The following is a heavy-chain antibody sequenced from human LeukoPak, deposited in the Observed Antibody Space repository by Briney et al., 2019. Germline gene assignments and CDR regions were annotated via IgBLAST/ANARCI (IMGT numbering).Heavy chain of an antibody. CDR1: GGSVSSGSYY. D-gene: IGHD3-10*01. CDR3: ARDRVVRGVIILYGMDV. J-gene: IGHJ6*02. CDR2: IYYSGST. Sequence: SETLSLTCTVSGGSVSSGSYYWSWLRQPPGKGLEWIGYIYYSGSTNYNPSLKSRVTISVDTSKNQFSLKLSSVTAADTAVYYCARDRVVRGVIILYGMDVWGQGTTVTVSS. V-gene: IGHV4-61*01.